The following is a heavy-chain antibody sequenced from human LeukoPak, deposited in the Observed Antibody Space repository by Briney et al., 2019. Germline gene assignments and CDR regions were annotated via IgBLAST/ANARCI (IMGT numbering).Heavy chain of an antibody. J-gene: IGHJ4*02. CDR3: ATSWRTCSSTDCQGDY. D-gene: IGHD2-2*01. V-gene: IGHV3-23*01. CDR1: GFTFNNYA. CDR2: IGGSGAST. Sequence: GGSLRLFCAASGFTFNNYAMSGVSHAPGKGLEGGSTIGGSGASTFYADAVRGRFTISRDNSKNTLYLQMNNLRADDTAVYSCATSWRTCSSTDCQGDYWGLRTLVTVSS.